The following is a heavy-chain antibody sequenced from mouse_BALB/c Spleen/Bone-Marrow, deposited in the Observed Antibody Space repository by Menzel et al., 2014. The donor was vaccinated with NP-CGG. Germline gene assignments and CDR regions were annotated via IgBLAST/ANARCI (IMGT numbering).Heavy chain of an antibody. Sequence: EVQLQQSGPELVKPGASVQMSCMASGYTFTSYVMHWVKQKPGQGLEWIGYINPFNDGIEYNEKFKVKATLTSDKSSSTAYMELSSLTSEDSAVYYCARGTTVVGDYWGQGTTLTVSS. D-gene: IGHD1-1*01. CDR2: INPFNDGI. V-gene: IGHV1-14*01. J-gene: IGHJ2*01. CDR1: GYTFTSYV. CDR3: ARGTTVVGDY.